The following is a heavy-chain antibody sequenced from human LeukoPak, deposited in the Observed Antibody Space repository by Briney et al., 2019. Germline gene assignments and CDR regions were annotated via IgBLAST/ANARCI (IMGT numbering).Heavy chain of an antibody. CDR3: AVLGYCSSTSCYEDY. CDR1: GYTFTSCY. J-gene: IGHJ4*02. Sequence: ASVKVSCKASGYTFTSCYMHWVRQAPGQGLEWMGIINPSGGSTSYAQKFQGRVTMTRDMSTSTVYMELSSLRSEDTAVYYCAVLGYCSSTSCYEDYWGQGTLVTVSS. D-gene: IGHD2-2*01. V-gene: IGHV1-46*01. CDR2: INPSGGST.